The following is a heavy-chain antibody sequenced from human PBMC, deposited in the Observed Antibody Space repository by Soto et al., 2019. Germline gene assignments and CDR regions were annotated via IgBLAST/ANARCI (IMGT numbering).Heavy chain of an antibody. V-gene: IGHV5-10-1*01. CDR1: GYSFAGYW. CDR2: IDPSDSQT. CDR3: ARQIYDSDTGPNFQYYFDS. D-gene: IGHD3-22*01. J-gene: IGHJ4*02. Sequence: GESVKISCKGSGYSFAGYWITWVRQKPGKGLEWMGRIDPSDSQTYYSPSFQGHVTISVTKSTTTVFLQWSSLRASDTAMYYCARQIYDSDTGPNFQYYFDSWGQGTPVTVSS.